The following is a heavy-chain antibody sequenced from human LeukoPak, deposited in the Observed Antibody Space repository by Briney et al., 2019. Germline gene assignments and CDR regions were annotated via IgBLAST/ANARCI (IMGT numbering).Heavy chain of an antibody. Sequence: ASVKVSCKVSGYSLSELSIQWVRQVPGERLEWMGGSDAEDGKTIYAQKFQGRVTMTEDTSIDTAYMDLSSLRSEDTAMYYCAAAPQTYYYDSGDYYSDYWGQGTLVTVSS. CDR1: GYSLSELS. CDR2: SDAEDGKT. J-gene: IGHJ4*02. CDR3: AAAPQTYYYDSGDYYSDY. V-gene: IGHV1-24*01. D-gene: IGHD3-22*01.